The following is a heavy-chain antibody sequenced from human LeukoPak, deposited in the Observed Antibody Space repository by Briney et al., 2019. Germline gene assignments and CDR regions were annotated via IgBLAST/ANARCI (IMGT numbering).Heavy chain of an antibody. J-gene: IGHJ4*02. Sequence: GGSLRLSCAASGFTFSSYGMHWVRQAPGKGLEWVGFIRSKAYGGTTEYAASVKGRFTISRDDSKSIAYLQMNSLKTEDTAVYYCTRESYCSSTSCYYPDYWGQGTLVTVSS. CDR1: GFTFSSYG. CDR3: TRESYCSSTSCYYPDY. CDR2: IRSKAYGGTT. V-gene: IGHV3-49*04. D-gene: IGHD2-2*01.